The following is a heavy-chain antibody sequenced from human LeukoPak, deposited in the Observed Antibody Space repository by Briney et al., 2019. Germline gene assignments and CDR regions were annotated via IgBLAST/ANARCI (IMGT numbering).Heavy chain of an antibody. CDR3: ARDYYGSWSIDY. D-gene: IGHD3-10*01. CDR1: GFTFSAYH. J-gene: IGHJ4*02. CDR2: ITSSSSYT. Sequence: GGSLRLSCAASGFTFSAYHMSWIRQAPGKGLEWVSYITSSSSYTNHADSVKGRFTISRDNAKNSLYLQMNSLRAEDTAVYYCARDYYGSWSIDYWGQGTLVTVSS. V-gene: IGHV3-11*05.